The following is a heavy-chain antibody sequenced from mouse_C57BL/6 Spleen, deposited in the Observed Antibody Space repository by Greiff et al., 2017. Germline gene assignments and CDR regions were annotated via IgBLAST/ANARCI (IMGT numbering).Heavy chain of an antibody. D-gene: IGHD1-1*01. J-gene: IGHJ1*03. V-gene: IGHV1-66*01. CDR3: AREGDYYGSSSSYWYFDV. CDR1: GYSFTSYY. Sequence: QVQLQQSGPELVKPGASVKISCKASGYSFTSYYIHWVKQRPGQGLEWIGWIYPGSGNTKYNEKFKGKATLTADTSSSTAYMQLSSLTSEDSAVXYCAREGDYYGSSSSYWYFDVWGTGTTVTVSS. CDR2: IYPGSGNT.